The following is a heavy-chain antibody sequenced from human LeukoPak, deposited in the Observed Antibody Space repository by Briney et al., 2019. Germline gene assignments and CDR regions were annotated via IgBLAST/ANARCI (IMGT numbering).Heavy chain of an antibody. CDR1: GFTFSTYW. V-gene: IGHV3-7*01. CDR3: ARDVRWEPPTYYYYYGMDV. J-gene: IGHJ6*02. CDR2: IKQDGSGK. D-gene: IGHD1-26*01. Sequence: GGSLRLSCAASGFTFSTYWMSWVRQAPGKGLEWVANIKQDGSGKYYVDSVKGRFTISRDNAKNSLYLQMNSLRAEDTAVYYCARDVRWEPPTYYYYYGMDVWGQGTTVTVSS.